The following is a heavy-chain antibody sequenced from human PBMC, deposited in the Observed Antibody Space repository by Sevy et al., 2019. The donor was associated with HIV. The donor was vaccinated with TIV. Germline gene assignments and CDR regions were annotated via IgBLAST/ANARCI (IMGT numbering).Heavy chain of an antibody. Sequence: ASVKVSCKVSGYTLTQLSMHWVRQAPGKGLEWMGSFDPEDGETLYAQKFQGRVTMTEDTSTDTAYMELRSLRSEDTAVYYCATTKDYYDSSVSPFDYWGQGTLVTVSS. CDR3: ATTKDYYDSSVSPFDY. CDR2: FDPEDGET. CDR1: GYTLTQLS. J-gene: IGHJ4*02. V-gene: IGHV1-24*01. D-gene: IGHD3-22*01.